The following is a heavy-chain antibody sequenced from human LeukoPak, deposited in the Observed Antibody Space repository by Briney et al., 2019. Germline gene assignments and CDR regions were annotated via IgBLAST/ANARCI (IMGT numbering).Heavy chain of an antibody. J-gene: IGHJ4*02. Sequence: ASVKVSCKASGYTFTSYDISWVRQATGQGLEWMGWMNPNSGNTGYAQKFQGRVTMTRNTSISTAYMELSSLRSEDTAVYYCATHIAAADKYYFDYWGQGTLVTVSS. V-gene: IGHV1-8*01. D-gene: IGHD6-13*01. CDR2: MNPNSGNT. CDR1: GYTFTSYD. CDR3: ATHIAAADKYYFDY.